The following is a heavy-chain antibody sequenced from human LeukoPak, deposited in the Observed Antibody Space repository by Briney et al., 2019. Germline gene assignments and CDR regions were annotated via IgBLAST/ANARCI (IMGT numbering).Heavy chain of an antibody. V-gene: IGHV3-7*01. CDR1: GLTFSNSW. D-gene: IGHD2-8*01. CDR3: MTNCGGDC. CDR2: IKGDGNQK. J-gene: IGHJ4*02. Sequence: GGSLRLSCAASGLTFSNSWMNWVRQAPGKGLEWLANIKGDGNQKNYMDSVKGRFVISRDNAKNLLYLQMNSLKAEDTAVYYCMTNCGGDCWGQGTLVTVSS.